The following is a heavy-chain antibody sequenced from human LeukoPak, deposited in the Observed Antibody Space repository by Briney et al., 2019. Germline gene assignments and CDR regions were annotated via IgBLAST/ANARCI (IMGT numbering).Heavy chain of an antibody. V-gene: IGHV3-7*01. CDR3: TTDSGGGRPFDY. Sequence: GGSLRLSCAASGSTFSGYWMSWVRQAPGKGLEWVANIRQDGSDKYYVDSVKGRFTISRDNAKNSLFLQMNSLRAEDTAVYFCTTDSGGGRPFDYWGQGTLVIVSS. CDR1: GSTFSGYW. D-gene: IGHD6-6*01. CDR2: IRQDGSDK. J-gene: IGHJ4*02.